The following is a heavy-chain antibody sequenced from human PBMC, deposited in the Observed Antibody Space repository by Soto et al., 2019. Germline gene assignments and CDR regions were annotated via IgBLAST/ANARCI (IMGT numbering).Heavy chain of an antibody. Sequence: SVKVSCKASGGTFSSYAISWVRQAPGQGLEWMGGIIPIFGTANYAQKFQGRVTITADKSTSTAYMELSSLRSEDTAVYYCARATLRTITGTTEEGFDYWGQGTMVTVSS. V-gene: IGHV1-69*06. CDR3: ARATLRTITGTTEEGFDY. CDR1: GGTFSSYA. D-gene: IGHD1-7*01. CDR2: IIPIFGTA. J-gene: IGHJ4*02.